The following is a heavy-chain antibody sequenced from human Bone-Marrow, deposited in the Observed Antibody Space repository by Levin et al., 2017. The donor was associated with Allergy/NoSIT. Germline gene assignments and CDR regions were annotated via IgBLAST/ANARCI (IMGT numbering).Heavy chain of an antibody. J-gene: IGHJ4*02. CDR3: ARLSNRLGDFNFYPDY. V-gene: IGHV1-69*13. CDR1: GDTFSNYA. Sequence: SVKVSCKTSGDTFSNYAISWVRQAPGQGLEWMGGIVPMFVTPKYAQRFEGRVTITADESTKTTYMELSSLRSEDTAIYYCARLSNRLGDFNFYPDYWGQGTRVTVSS. D-gene: IGHD5-12*01. CDR2: IVPMFVTP.